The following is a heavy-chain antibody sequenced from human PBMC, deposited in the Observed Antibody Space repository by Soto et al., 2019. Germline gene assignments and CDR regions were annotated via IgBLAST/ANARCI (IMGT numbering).Heavy chain of an antibody. CDR2: ISYDGSKK. Sequence: LRLSCAASGFSFSNNGMHWVRQAPGKGLEWVAIISYDGSKKYYADSVKGRFTISRDNSKNTLYLQMNSLRVEDTAVYYCAKDRVESGLGEIDYWGQGTLVTVSS. V-gene: IGHV3-30*18. J-gene: IGHJ4*02. CDR3: AKDRVESGLGEIDY. D-gene: IGHD3-16*01. CDR1: GFSFSNNG.